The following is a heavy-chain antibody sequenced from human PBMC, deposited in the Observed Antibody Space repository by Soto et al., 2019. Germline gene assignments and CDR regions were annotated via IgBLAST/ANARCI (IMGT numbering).Heavy chain of an antibody. D-gene: IGHD2-8*02. CDR1: GGTFSSYA. CDR3: ARSGERGLHSGTG. J-gene: IGHJ4*02. Sequence: SVKVSCKASGGTFSSYAISWVRQAPGQGLEWMGGIIPIFGTANYAQKFQGRVTITADESTSTAYMELSSLRSEDTAVYYCARSGERGLHSGTGWGQGTLVNVSS. CDR2: IIPIFGTA. V-gene: IGHV1-69*13.